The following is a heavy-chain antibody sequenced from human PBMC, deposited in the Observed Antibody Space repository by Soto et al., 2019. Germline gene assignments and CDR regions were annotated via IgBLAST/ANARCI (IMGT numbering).Heavy chain of an antibody. Sequence: QVQLQESGPGLVQPSETLSLTCTVSGVSITSYYWTWIRQPPGKGLEWIGYIYYSGSTNYTPSLKSRVTISVDTSKNQFSLKLSSVTAADTAVYYCARAYSDDYGDSQLDYWGQGTLVTVSS. J-gene: IGHJ4*02. CDR2: IYYSGST. CDR1: GVSITSYY. CDR3: ARAYSDDYGDSQLDY. V-gene: IGHV4-59*01. D-gene: IGHD4-17*01.